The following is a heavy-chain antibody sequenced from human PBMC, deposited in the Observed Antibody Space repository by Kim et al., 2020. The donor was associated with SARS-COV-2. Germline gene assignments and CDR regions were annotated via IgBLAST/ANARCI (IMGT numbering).Heavy chain of an antibody. Sequence: GSLRLSCEVSGFTFSDYWMSLVRQAPGMVQAWVASMKYDESQVYNVDSVSGRFTITRDNARNSLYLQMNSLSVEDTAVYHCVRGERARHYFTHFFDTWGPEPLVTVSS. CDR3: VRGERARHYFTHFFDT. D-gene: IGHD3-3*01. J-gene: IGHJ5*01. CDR2: MKYDESQV. CDR1: GFTFSDYW. V-gene: IGHV3-7*03.